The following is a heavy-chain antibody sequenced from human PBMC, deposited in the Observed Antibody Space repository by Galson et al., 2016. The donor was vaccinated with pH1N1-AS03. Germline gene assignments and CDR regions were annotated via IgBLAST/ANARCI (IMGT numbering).Heavy chain of an antibody. CDR2: ISGSGGST. CDR3: AKALEIGYYYYYGLDV. J-gene: IGHJ6*02. CDR1: GFVFSNYA. Sequence: SLRLSCAASGFVFSNYAVTWVRQAPGKGLEWVSSISGSGGSTYYADSVKGRFAISRDNSKNTLYLQMNSLRADDTALYYCAKALEIGYYYYYGLDVWGQGTTVTVS. D-gene: IGHD1-1*01. V-gene: IGHV3-23*01.